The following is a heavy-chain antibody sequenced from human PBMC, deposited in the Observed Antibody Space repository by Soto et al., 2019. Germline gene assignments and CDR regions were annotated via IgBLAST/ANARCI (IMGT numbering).Heavy chain of an antibody. CDR2: ISGSGSDT. D-gene: IGHD3-10*01. V-gene: IGHV3-23*01. CDR3: DKEREFGFGSPPDFDY. Sequence: EVQLLESGGDLVQPGGSLRLSCAASGFTFSSFAMSWVRQVPGKGLEWVSAISGSGSDTYYSDSARGRFTISRDNSKNTLFLQMNSLRAEDTAIYYCDKEREFGFGSPPDFDYWGQGTLVTVSS. J-gene: IGHJ4*02. CDR1: GFTFSSFA.